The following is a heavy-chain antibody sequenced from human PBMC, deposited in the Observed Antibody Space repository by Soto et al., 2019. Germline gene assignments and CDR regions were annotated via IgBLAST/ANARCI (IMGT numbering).Heavy chain of an antibody. CDR1: GFTFSSYA. J-gene: IGHJ4*02. CDR3: VKGALFSWDY. Sequence: GESLKISCSASGFTFSSYAMHWVRQAPGKGLEYVSAISSNGGSTYYADSVKGRFTISRDNSKNTLYLQMSSLRAEDTAVYYCVKGALFSWDYWGQGTLVTVSS. D-gene: IGHD2-15*01. V-gene: IGHV3-64D*08. CDR2: ISSNGGST.